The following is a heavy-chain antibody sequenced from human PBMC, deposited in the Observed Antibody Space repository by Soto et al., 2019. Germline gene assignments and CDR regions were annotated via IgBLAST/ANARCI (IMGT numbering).Heavy chain of an antibody. J-gene: IGHJ5*02. D-gene: IGHD3-22*01. CDR2: IYYTGSN. Sequence: QVQLQESGPGLVKPSETLSLTCTVSGGSISSYYWSWIRHPQGTGLERMWYIYYTGSNNYNPSLQRRVPISVDTSKNQFSQKLSSVAAADTAVYYCARKYYYESSGWNIGTSPVDPWGQGTLVTVSS. CDR3: ARKYYYESSGWNIGTSPVDP. V-gene: IGHV4-59*01. CDR1: GGSISSYY.